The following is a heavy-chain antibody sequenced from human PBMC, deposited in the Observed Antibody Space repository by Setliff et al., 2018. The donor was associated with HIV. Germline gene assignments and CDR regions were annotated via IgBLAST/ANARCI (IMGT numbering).Heavy chain of an antibody. CDR3: TREGVTFDDYYYMDV. CDR1: GFTFGDYT. Sequence: GESLKISCTASGFTFGDYTLSWVRQAPGKGLEWVGLIRSKGYGGTTDYAASVKGRFTISRVDSKSFAYLQMNSLKTEDTAVYYCTREGVTFDDYYYMDVWGKGTTVTVSS. J-gene: IGHJ6*03. CDR2: IRSKGYGGTT. D-gene: IGHD2-21*02. V-gene: IGHV3-49*04.